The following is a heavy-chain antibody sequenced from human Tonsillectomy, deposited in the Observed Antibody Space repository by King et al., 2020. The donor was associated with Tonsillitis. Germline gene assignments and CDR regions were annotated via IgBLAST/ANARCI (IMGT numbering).Heavy chain of an antibody. CDR3: ARGLWTPNHYYDYIDV. V-gene: IGHV3-30*19. CDR2: ISYDGSND. J-gene: IGHJ6*03. D-gene: IGHD3-16*01. Sequence: VQLVESGGGVVQPGRSLRLSCAASGFTFSSYGIHRVRQAPGKGLEWVSIISYDGSNDYYADSMKGRFTISRDNSSNTLFLQMSSLRVDDTAVYYCARGLWTPNHYYDYIDVWGNGTTVTVSS. CDR1: GFTFSSYG.